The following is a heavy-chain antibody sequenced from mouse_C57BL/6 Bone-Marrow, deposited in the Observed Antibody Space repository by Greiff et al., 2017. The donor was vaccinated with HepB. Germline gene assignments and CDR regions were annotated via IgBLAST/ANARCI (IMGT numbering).Heavy chain of an antibody. Sequence: VQLQQPGAELVRPGTSVKLSCKASGYTFTSYWMHWVKQRPGQGLEWIGVIDPSDSYTNYNQKFKGKATLTVDTSSSTAYMQLSSLTSEDSAVYYCAREDYYGSYYFDYWGQGTTLTVSS. V-gene: IGHV1-59*01. CDR3: AREDYYGSYYFDY. CDR2: IDPSDSYT. CDR1: GYTFTSYW. J-gene: IGHJ2*01. D-gene: IGHD1-1*01.